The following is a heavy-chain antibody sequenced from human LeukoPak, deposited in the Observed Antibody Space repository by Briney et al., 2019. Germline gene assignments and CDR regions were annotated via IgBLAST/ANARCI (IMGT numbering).Heavy chain of an antibody. CDR1: GFIFSTYA. CDR2: ITASGGST. Sequence: GGSLRLSCAASGFIFSTYAMTWVRQLPGKGLEWVSAITASGGSTKYADSVKGRFTISRDNSKNTLYLQMNSLRAEDTAIYYCAKDRYSNYGNWFDPWGQGTLVTVFS. D-gene: IGHD4-11*01. J-gene: IGHJ5*02. V-gene: IGHV3-23*01. CDR3: AKDRYSNYGNWFDP.